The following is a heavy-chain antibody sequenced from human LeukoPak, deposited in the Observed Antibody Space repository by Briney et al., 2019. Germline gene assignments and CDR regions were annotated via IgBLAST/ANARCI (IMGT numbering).Heavy chain of an antibody. J-gene: IGHJ4*02. Sequence: TGGSLRLSCAASGFTFSSYAMSWVRQAPGKGLEWVSAISGSGGSTYYADSVKGRFTISRDNSKNTLYLQMNSLRAEDTAVYYCARGGGYGDYGGMDYWGQGTLVTVSS. V-gene: IGHV3-23*01. CDR1: GFTFSSYA. D-gene: IGHD4-17*01. CDR3: ARGGGYGDYGGMDY. CDR2: ISGSGGST.